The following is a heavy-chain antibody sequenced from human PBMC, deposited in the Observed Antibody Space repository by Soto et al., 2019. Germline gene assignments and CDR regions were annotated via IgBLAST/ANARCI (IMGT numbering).Heavy chain of an antibody. Sequence: ASETLSLTCTVSGGSISSYYWSWIRQPPGKGLEWIGYIYYSGSTNYNPSLKSRVTISVDTSKNQFSLKLSSVTAADTAVYYCARGTYCSGGSCFRAYYYGMDVWGQGTTVTVSS. D-gene: IGHD2-15*01. CDR1: GGSISSYY. V-gene: IGHV4-59*01. CDR2: IYYSGST. J-gene: IGHJ6*02. CDR3: ARGTYCSGGSCFRAYYYGMDV.